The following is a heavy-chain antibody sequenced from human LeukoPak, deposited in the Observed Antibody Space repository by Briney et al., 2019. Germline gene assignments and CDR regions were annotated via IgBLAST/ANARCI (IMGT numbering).Heavy chain of an antibody. D-gene: IGHD3-10*01. CDR1: GFTFSSYG. V-gene: IGHV3-23*01. Sequence: PGGSLRLSCAASGFTFSSYGMSWVRQAPGKGLEWVSAISGSGGSTYYADSVKGRFTVSRDNSKNTLYLQMNSLRAEDTAVYYCAKDGAGSGSYYKYYYYYMDVWGKGTTVTVSS. CDR3: AKDGAGSGSYYKYYYYYMDV. J-gene: IGHJ6*03. CDR2: ISGSGGST.